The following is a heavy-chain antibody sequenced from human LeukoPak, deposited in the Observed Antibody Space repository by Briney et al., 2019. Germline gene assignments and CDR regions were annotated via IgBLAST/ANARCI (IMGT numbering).Heavy chain of an antibody. D-gene: IGHD6-19*01. CDR2: IYYSGST. V-gene: IGHV4-30-4*08. J-gene: IGHJ4*02. CDR3: ARDRSSGWYGGHDY. Sequence: SQILSLTCTVSGGSISSGDYYWSWIRQPPGKGLEWIGFIYYSGSTYYNPSLKSRVTISIDTSENQFSLKLSSVTAADTAVYYCARDRSSGWYGGHDYWGQGTLVTVSS. CDR1: GGSISSGDYY.